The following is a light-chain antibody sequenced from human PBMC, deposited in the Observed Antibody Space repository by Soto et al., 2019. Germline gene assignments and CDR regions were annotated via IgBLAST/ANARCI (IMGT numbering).Light chain of an antibody. V-gene: IGKV4-1*01. Sequence: VMTQSRATLSLSPLEIVTLSCMASQSFLYSSNNKNYLACYHHKPGQPPKLLIYWAPTRESGVPDRFSGSGSGTDFTLTISSLQAEDVAVYSCQQYYTTLPTFGQGTKVDI. CDR3: QQYYTTLPT. CDR1: QSFLYSSNNKNY. J-gene: IGKJ1*01. CDR2: WAP.